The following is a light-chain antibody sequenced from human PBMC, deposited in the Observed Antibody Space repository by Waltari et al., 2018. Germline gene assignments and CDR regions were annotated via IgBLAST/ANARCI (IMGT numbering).Light chain of an antibody. V-gene: IGKV3-20*01. CDR2: GAS. CDR1: QSVSRF. Sequence: SCRARQSVSRFLAWYQQKPGQAPRLLIYGASTRATDIPDRFSGSGSGTDFSLTISRLEPEDVAVYYCQKYDRLPATFGQGTKVEIK. CDR3: QKYDRLPAT. J-gene: IGKJ1*01.